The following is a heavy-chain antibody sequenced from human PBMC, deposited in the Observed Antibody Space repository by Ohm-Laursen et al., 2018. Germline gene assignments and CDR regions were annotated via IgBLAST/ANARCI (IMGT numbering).Heavy chain of an antibody. J-gene: IGHJ4*02. Sequence: ASVKVSCKASGYTFTGYYMHWVRQGPGQGLEWMGTFAPGDGAPLYAEKFEDRLSVTEDTSTDTASMELTSLTFEDTAVYYCATGHDLEGHESWGQGTLVTVSS. D-gene: IGHD1-1*01. CDR2: FAPGDGAP. CDR1: GYTFTGYY. CDR3: ATGHDLEGHES. V-gene: IGHV1-24*01.